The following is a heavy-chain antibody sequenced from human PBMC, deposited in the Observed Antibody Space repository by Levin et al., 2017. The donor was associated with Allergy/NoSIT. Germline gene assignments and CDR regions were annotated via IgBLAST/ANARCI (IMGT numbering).Heavy chain of an antibody. V-gene: IGHV3-11*05. Sequence: AGGSLRLSCAASGFTFSDYYMSWIRQAPGKGLEWVSYISSSSSYTNYADSVKGRFTISRDNAKNSLYLQMNSLRAEDTAVYYCARVPGPSGWIADYGMDVWGQGTTVTVSS. CDR3: ARVPGPSGWIADYGMDV. J-gene: IGHJ6*02. CDR2: ISSSSSYT. D-gene: IGHD6-19*01. CDR1: GFTFSDYY.